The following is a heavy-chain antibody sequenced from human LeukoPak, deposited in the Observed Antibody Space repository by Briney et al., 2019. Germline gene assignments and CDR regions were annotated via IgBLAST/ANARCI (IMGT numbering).Heavy chain of an antibody. D-gene: IGHD5-18*01. CDR1: GFTFSSYA. Sequence: GGSLRLSCAASGFTFSSYAMHWVRQAPGKGLEWVAVISYDGSNKYYADSVKGRFTISRDNSKNTLYLQMNSLRAEDTAVYYCARDGYSLWGQGTLVTVSS. J-gene: IGHJ4*02. CDR3: ARDGYSL. CDR2: ISYDGSNK. V-gene: IGHV3-30-3*01.